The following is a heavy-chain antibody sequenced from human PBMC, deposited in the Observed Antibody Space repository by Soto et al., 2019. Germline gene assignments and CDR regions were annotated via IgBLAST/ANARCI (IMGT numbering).Heavy chain of an antibody. Sequence: SQTLSLTCDISGDSVSTGSATLNLIMQSPSRGLEWLGRTYYRSKWYYDYAVSVRSRISINPDTSKNQFSLQLNSVTPEDTAVYYCVRLVGNSWLDYWGPGTLVSVSS. CDR2: TYYRSKWYY. CDR3: VRLVGNSWLDY. CDR1: GDSVSTGSAT. J-gene: IGHJ4*02. V-gene: IGHV6-1*01. D-gene: IGHD6-13*01.